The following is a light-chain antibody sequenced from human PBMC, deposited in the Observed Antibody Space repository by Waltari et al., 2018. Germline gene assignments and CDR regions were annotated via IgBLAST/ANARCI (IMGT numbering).Light chain of an antibody. Sequence: EIVMTQSPATLSVSPGERATLSCRASPSVSSNLAWYQQKPGQVPRLLIYDASTRATGIPARFSGSGSGTDFTLTISSLQSEDFAVYYCHQYNNWPPWTFGQGTKVEVK. CDR2: DAS. V-gene: IGKV3-15*01. CDR3: HQYNNWPPWT. CDR1: PSVSSN. J-gene: IGKJ1*01.